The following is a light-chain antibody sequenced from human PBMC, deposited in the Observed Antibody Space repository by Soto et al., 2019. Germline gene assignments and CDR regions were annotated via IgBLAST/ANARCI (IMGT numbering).Light chain of an antibody. CDR3: AAWDDSLNAEV. CDR2: SNN. V-gene: IGLV1-44*01. Sequence: QSALTQPPSASGTPGQRVTISCSGSSSNIGSNTVNWYQQLPGTAPKLLIYSNNQRPSGVPDRFSGSKSGTSASLAISGLHSEDEADYYCAAWDDSLNAEVFGGGTKVTVL. CDR1: SSNIGSNT. J-gene: IGLJ2*01.